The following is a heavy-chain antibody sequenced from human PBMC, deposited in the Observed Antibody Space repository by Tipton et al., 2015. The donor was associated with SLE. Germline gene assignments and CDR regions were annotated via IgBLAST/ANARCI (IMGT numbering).Heavy chain of an antibody. V-gene: IGHV4-34*01. CDR1: GGSFSGYY. D-gene: IGHD5-24*01. J-gene: IGHJ2*01. CDR3: ARNHVEMAIWYFDL. Sequence: TLSLTCAVYGGSFSGYYWSWIRQPPGKGLEWIGEINHSGSTNYNPSLKSRVTISVDTSKNQFSLKLSSVTAADTAVYYCARNHVEMAIWYFDLWGRGTLVTVSS. CDR2: INHSGST.